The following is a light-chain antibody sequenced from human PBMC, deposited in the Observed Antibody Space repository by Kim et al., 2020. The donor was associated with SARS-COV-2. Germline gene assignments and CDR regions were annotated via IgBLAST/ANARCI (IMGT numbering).Light chain of an antibody. V-gene: IGKV3-11*01. CDR1: PSIGSS. CDR3: QQRSNWYT. CDR2: DAF. Sequence: PGESATLSCRASPSIGSSLAWYQHKPGQAPRLLIYDAFNRDPGIPARFSGRGSGTAFTLTTSSLATDGFAGSYSQQRSNWYTFGQGTK. J-gene: IGKJ2*01.